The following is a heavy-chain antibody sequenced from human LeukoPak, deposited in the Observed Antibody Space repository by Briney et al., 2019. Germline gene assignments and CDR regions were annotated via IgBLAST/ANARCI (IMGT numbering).Heavy chain of an antibody. J-gene: IGHJ4*02. CDR3: ARDQGSGWSPLYYFDY. CDR2: IWYDGSNK. Sequence: GGSLRLSCAASGFTFNIYGMYWVRQAPGKGLEWVAVIWYDGSNKYYADSVKGRFTISRDNSKNTLYLQMNSLRAEDTAVYYCARDQGSGWSPLYYFDYWGQGTLVTVSS. D-gene: IGHD6-19*01. CDR1: GFTFNIYG. V-gene: IGHV3-33*01.